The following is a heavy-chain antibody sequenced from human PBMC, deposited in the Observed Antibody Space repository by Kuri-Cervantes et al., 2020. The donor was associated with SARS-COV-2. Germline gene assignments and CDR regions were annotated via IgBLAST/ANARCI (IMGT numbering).Heavy chain of an antibody. CDR3: AKDGGYYDFWSGYAKRAQDHYYYYYMDV. CDR1: GITFSTYW. CDR2: IKQDGSEK. Sequence: GGSLRLSCAASGITFSTYWMSWVRQAPGKGLEWVANIKQDGSEKFYVDSVEGRFTISRDNAKNTLYLQMNSLRAEDTAVYYCAKDGGYYDFWSGYAKRAQDHYYYYYMDVWGKGTTVTVSS. D-gene: IGHD3-3*01. V-gene: IGHV3-7*01. J-gene: IGHJ6*03.